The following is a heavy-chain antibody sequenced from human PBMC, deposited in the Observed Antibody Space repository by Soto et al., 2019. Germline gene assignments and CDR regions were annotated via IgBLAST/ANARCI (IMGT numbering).Heavy chain of an antibody. V-gene: IGHV1-18*01. Sequence: GASVKVSCKASGYTFTSYGISWVRQAPGQGLEWMGWISAYNGNTNYAQKLQGRVTMTTDTSTSTAYMGLRSLRSDDTAVYYCASTSGEEKRLLWFGELLYGGMDVWGQGTTVTVSS. D-gene: IGHD3-10*01. CDR2: ISAYNGNT. CDR3: ASTSGEEKRLLWFGELLYGGMDV. J-gene: IGHJ6*02. CDR1: GYTFTSYG.